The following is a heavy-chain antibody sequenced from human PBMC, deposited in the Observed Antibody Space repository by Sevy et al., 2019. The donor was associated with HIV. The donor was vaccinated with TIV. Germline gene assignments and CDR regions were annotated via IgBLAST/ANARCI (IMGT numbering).Heavy chain of an antibody. CDR3: ARGPPLSESEEDYYGSGSYPY. Sequence: SETLSLTCTVSGGSISSYYWSWIRQPPGKGLEWIGYIYYSGSTNYNPSLKSRVTISVDTSKNQFSLKLSSVTAADTAVDYCARGPPLSESEEDYYGSGSYPYWGQGTLVTVSS. V-gene: IGHV4-59*01. J-gene: IGHJ4*02. CDR2: IYYSGST. D-gene: IGHD3-10*01. CDR1: GGSISSYY.